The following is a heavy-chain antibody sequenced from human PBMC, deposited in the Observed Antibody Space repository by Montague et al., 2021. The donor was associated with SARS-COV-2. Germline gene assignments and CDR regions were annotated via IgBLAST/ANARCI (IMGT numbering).Heavy chain of an antibody. D-gene: IGHD3-3*01. J-gene: IGHJ5*02. Sequence: SETLSLTCAVYGGSFSNYYWSWIRLPPGKGLEWIGEINHSGSNNXXPSLKSRVTISVDTSKNQFSLKLSSVTAADTAVYYCARGGTVTTFFAPKRTRRYNWFDPGGQGTLVTVSS. CDR2: INHSGSN. CDR1: GGSFSNYY. V-gene: IGHV4-34*01. CDR3: ARGGTVTTFFAPKRTRRYNWFDP.